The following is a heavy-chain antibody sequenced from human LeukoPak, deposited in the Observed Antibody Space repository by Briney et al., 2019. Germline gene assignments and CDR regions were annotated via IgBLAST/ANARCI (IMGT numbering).Heavy chain of an antibody. CDR3: ARIRDSYNTPGAH. D-gene: IGHD5-24*01. J-gene: IGHJ4*02. V-gene: IGHV5-51*01. Sequence: GESLKISCQGSGDSFSSYWIAWVRQMPGKGLECMGIICVGDSGARYSPSFQGQVTISADKSISTAYLQWSSLEASDTAMYYCARIRDSYNTPGAHWGQGTLVTVSS. CDR2: ICVGDSGA. CDR1: GDSFSSYW.